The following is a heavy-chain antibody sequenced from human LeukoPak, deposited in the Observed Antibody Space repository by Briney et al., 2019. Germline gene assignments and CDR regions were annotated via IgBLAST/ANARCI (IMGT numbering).Heavy chain of an antibody. CDR1: GGSISSSSYY. V-gene: IGHV4-39*01. J-gene: IGHJ4*02. D-gene: IGHD5-24*01. CDR3: ARTRMVASNFDY. CDR2: IYYSGST. Sequence: PSETLSLTCTVSGGSISSSSYYWGWIRQPPGKGLEWIGSIYYSGSTYYNPSLKSRVTISVDTSKNQFSLKLSSVTAADTAVYYCARTRMVASNFDYWGQGTLVTASS.